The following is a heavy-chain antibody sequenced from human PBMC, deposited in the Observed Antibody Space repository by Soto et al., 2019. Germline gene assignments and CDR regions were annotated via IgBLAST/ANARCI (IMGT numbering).Heavy chain of an antibody. V-gene: IGHV1-3*04. J-gene: IGHJ4*02. CDR3: ARGSSWSYFDF. CDR2: VNTAKDNT. D-gene: IGHD6-13*01. CDR1: GYTFTSYA. Sequence: QVQLVQSGAEVKKPGASVKVSCKASGYTFTSYAIHWVRQAPGQRLEWMGWVNTAKDNTKYSQKFQGSVTITRDTSARIVYMELGSLRSEDTAVYYCARGSSWSYFDFWGQGTLVTVSS.